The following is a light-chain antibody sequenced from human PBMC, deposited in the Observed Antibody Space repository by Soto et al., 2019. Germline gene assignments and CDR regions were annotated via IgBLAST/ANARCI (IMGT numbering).Light chain of an antibody. CDR2: GAF. Sequence: EIVMTQSPATLSVSPGETATLSCRASQSVSYYLAWYQQKPGQGPRLLIYGAFTMATGIPARFSGSGSGTEFTLTISGLQSEDFAVYYCQQYKHWPPLTFGGGTKVEIK. CDR1: QSVSYY. J-gene: IGKJ4*01. V-gene: IGKV3-15*01. CDR3: QQYKHWPPLT.